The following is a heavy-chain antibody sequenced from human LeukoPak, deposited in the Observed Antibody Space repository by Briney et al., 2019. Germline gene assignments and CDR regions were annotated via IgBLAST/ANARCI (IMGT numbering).Heavy chain of an antibody. CDR3: ARDGRPAQQLATYYYYYGMDV. D-gene: IGHD6-13*01. Sequence: GGSLRLSCAASGFTFSSYWMHWVRHAPGKGLVWVSRINSDGSSTSYADSVKGRFTISRDNAKNSLYLQMNSLRAEDTAVYYCARDGRPAQQLATYYYYYGMDVWGQGTTVTASS. CDR2: INSDGSST. CDR1: GFTFSSYW. V-gene: IGHV3-74*01. J-gene: IGHJ6*02.